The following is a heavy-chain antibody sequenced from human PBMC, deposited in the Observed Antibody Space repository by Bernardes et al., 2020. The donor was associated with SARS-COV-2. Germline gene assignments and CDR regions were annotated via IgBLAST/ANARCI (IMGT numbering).Heavy chain of an antibody. CDR1: GFTFTKCD. CDR3: AKDYCGGDCDFFDY. Sequence: GGSLRLCCAASGFTFTKCDMSWVRQAPGKGLEWISGISGSGNTTYYADSVKGRFTISRDNSRNTLYLQMDSLRAEDTAVYYCAKDYCGGDCDFFDYWGQGTVVTVSS. J-gene: IGHJ4*02. D-gene: IGHD2-21*02. CDR2: ISGSGNTT. V-gene: IGHV3-23*01.